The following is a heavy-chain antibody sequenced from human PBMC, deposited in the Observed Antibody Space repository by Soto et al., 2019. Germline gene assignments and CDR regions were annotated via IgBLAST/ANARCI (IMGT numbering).Heavy chain of an antibody. Sequence: SETLSLTCAVSGASISDMDWWNWVRQPPGKGLEWIGEINHSGSTNYNPSLKSRVTISVDTSKNQFSLKLSSVTAADTAVYYCARGYGGNEVRRQHWYYYYYYGMDVWGQGTTVTVSS. V-gene: IGHV4-4*02. CDR1: GASISDMDW. CDR2: INHSGST. D-gene: IGHD4-17*01. CDR3: ARGYGGNEVRRQHWYYYYYYGMDV. J-gene: IGHJ6*02.